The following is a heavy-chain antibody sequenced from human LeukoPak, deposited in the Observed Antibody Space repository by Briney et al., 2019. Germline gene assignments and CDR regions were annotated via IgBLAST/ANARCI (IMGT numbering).Heavy chain of an antibody. CDR2: MNPNSGNT. V-gene: IGHV1-8*01. D-gene: IGHD3-9*01. J-gene: IGHJ3*02. CDR3: ARGSHYDILTGYYYYDAFDI. Sequence: ASVKVSCKASGYTFTSYDINWVRQATGQGLEWMGWMNPNSGNTGYAQKFQGRVIMTRNTSISTAYMELSSLRSEDTAVYYCARGSHYDILTGYYYYDAFDIWGQGTMVTVSS. CDR1: GYTFTSYD.